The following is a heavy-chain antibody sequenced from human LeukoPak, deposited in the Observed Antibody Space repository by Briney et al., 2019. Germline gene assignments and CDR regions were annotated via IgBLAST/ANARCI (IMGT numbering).Heavy chain of an antibody. Sequence: SETLSLTCTVSGGSINTYYWSWIRQPPGKGLEWIGYIYYRGNTNYSPSLKSRVTISLDTSMNQFSLKLSSMTAADAAVYYCARSYYYYYMDVWGKGTTVTVSS. J-gene: IGHJ6*03. CDR2: IYYRGNT. CDR1: GGSINTYY. V-gene: IGHV4-59*01. CDR3: ARSYYYYYMDV.